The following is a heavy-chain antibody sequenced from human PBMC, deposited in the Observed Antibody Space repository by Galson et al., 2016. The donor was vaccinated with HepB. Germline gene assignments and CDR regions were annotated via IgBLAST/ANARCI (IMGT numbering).Heavy chain of an antibody. CDR1: GGSISNYC. CDR3: ARGLIDGFWSGYYPFDY. D-gene: IGHD3-3*01. J-gene: IGHJ4*02. Sequence: SETLSLTCTVSGGSISNYCWSWIRQSPGKGLECIGYIYYNVSTNYNPSLQSRVAISIDTSKNQLSLKVRSVIAADTAVYYCARGLIDGFWSGYYPFDYWGQGTLVTVSS. V-gene: IGHV4-59*01. CDR2: IYYNVST.